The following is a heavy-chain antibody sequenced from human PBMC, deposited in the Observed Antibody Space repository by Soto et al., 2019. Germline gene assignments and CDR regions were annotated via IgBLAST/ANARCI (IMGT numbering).Heavy chain of an antibody. V-gene: IGHV3-23*01. CDR2: ISGSGGDT. CDR1: GFTFSYYA. CDR3: AVLTDCTNGVCTRPFEY. Sequence: PGGSLRLSCVVSGFTFSYYAMSWVRQAPGKGLEWVSTISGSGGDTYYTDSVKGRFTISRDNSENTLHLQMNSLRIEDSAVYYCAVLTDCTNGVCTRPFEYWGQGTLVTVSS. D-gene: IGHD2-8*01. J-gene: IGHJ4*02.